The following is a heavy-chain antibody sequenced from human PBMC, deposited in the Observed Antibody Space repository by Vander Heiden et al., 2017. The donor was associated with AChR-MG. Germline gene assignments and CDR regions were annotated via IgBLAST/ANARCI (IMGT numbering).Heavy chain of an antibody. CDR3: ARDRGGIVVVVAAFDAFDI. CDR1: GYTFTSYG. V-gene: IGHV1-18*01. Sequence: QVQLVQSVAEVKKPGASVKVSCKASGYTFTSYGISWVRQAPGQGLEWMGWISAYNGNTDYAQKLQGRVTMTTDTSTSTAYMELRSLRSDDTAVYYCARDRGGIVVVVAAFDAFDIWGQGTMVTVSS. CDR2: ISAYNGNT. D-gene: IGHD2-15*01. J-gene: IGHJ3*02.